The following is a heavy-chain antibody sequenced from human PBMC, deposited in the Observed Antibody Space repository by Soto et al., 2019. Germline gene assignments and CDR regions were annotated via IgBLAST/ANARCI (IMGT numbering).Heavy chain of an antibody. D-gene: IGHD2-8*02. J-gene: IGHJ4*02. CDR3: ARDKITGLFDY. CDR2: INHSGST. CDR1: GGSFSGYY. Sequence: QVQLQQWGAGLLKPSETLSRTCAVYGGSFSGYYWTWIRQPPRTGLEWIGEINHSGSTNYNPSLKSRVTISVDTSKNQFSLKLTSVTAADTAVYYCARDKITGLFDYWGQGTLVTVSS. V-gene: IGHV4-34*01.